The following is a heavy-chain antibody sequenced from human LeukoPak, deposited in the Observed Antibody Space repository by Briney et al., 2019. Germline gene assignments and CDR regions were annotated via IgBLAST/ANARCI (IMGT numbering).Heavy chain of an antibody. D-gene: IGHD2-21*02. Sequence: SVKVSCKASGGTFSSYAISWVRQAPGQGLEWMGGIIPTFGTANYAQKFQGRVTITTDESTSTAYMELSSLRSEDTAVYYCARDFNCGGDCYYFDYWGQGTLVTVSS. CDR3: ARDFNCGGDCYYFDY. J-gene: IGHJ4*02. CDR1: GGTFSSYA. V-gene: IGHV1-69*05. CDR2: IIPTFGTA.